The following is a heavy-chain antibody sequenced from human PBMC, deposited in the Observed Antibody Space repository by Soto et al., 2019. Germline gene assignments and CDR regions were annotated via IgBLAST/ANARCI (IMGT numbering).Heavy chain of an antibody. Sequence: QVQLQESGPGLVKPSETLSLTCTVSDGSISSYYWSWLRQPPGKGLEWIGYIYDSGSTLYNPSLKSRVTISVDRPNSQFSLTLRSVTAADTAIYYCAGDIRSGSYRFDYWGQGTLVTVFS. D-gene: IGHD1-26*01. CDR1: DGSISSYY. J-gene: IGHJ4*02. CDR3: AGDIRSGSYRFDY. V-gene: IGHV4-59*08. CDR2: IYDSGST.